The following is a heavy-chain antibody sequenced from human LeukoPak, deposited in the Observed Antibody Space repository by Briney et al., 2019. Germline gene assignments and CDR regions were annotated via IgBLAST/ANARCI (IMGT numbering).Heavy chain of an antibody. D-gene: IGHD4-23*01. CDR3: ARGLGYGGKDY. Sequence: ASVKVSCKASGYTFTSYGISWVRQAPGQGLEWMGGIIPIFGTANYAQKFQGRVTMTRNTSISTAYMELSSLRSEDTAVYYCARGLGYGGKDYWGQGTLVTVSS. CDR2: IIPIFGTA. J-gene: IGHJ4*02. CDR1: GYTFTSYG. V-gene: IGHV1-8*02.